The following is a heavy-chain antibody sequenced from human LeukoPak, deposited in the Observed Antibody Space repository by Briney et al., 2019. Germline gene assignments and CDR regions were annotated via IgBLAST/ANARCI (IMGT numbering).Heavy chain of an antibody. V-gene: IGHV1-18*01. CDR2: ISAYNGNT. CDR1: GYTFTSYG. J-gene: IGHJ4*02. Sequence: ASVKVSCKASGYTFTSYGISWVRQAPGQGLEWMGWISAYNGNTNYAQKLQGRVTMTTDTSTSTAYMELRSLRSDDTAVYYCARDSSESIAAAGTPDYWGQGTLVTVSS. CDR3: ARDSSESIAAAGTPDY. D-gene: IGHD6-13*01.